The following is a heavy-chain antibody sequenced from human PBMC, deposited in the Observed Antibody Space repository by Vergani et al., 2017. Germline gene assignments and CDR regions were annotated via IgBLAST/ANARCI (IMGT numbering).Heavy chain of an antibody. CDR3: ARRSGIVYDIFSGTQYFFDF. V-gene: IGHV4-59*12. CDR1: GGSFNTYY. J-gene: IGHJ4*02. CDR2: IYSTGRT. Sequence: QVQLEESGPGLVKPSETLSLTCTVSGGSFNTYYWSWIRQSPGKGLEWIGYIYSTGRTHFNPSLKSRVTISVDTSNNHFSLRLNSLTAADTAVYYCARRSGIVYDIFSGTQYFFDFWGQGTLVTVSS. D-gene: IGHD3-9*01.